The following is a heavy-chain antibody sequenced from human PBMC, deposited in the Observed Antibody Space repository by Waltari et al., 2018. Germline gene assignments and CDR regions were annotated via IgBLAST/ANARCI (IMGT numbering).Heavy chain of an antibody. CDR3: ATEDSTVTPYYFDY. V-gene: IGHV1-69*02. CDR2: IIPILGIA. CDR1: GGTFSSYT. Sequence: QVQLVQSGAEVKKPGSSVKVSCKASGGTFSSYTISWVRQAPGQGLEWMGRIIPILGIANYAENFQGRVTITADKSTSTAYMELSSLRSEDTAVYYCATEDSTVTPYYFDYWGQGTLVTVSS. J-gene: IGHJ4*02. D-gene: IGHD4-4*01.